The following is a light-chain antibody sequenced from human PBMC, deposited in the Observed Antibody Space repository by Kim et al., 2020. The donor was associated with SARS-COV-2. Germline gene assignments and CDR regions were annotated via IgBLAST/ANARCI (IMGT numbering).Light chain of an antibody. CDR2: EDN. Sequence: SVSPGQTATITCSGDKLGDKYVCWYQQKPGHSPLLVIYEDNKRSSGIPERFSGSNSGNTATLTISETQAVDEADYFCQAWDSSTVVFGGGTQLTVL. CDR3: QAWDSSTVV. V-gene: IGLV3-1*01. J-gene: IGLJ3*02. CDR1: KLGDKY.